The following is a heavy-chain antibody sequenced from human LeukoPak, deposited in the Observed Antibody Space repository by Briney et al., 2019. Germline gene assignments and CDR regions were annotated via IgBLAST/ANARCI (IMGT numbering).Heavy chain of an antibody. Sequence: GGSLRLSCAASGFTFSNCAMSWVRQAPGKGLEWVSAIGGSDGVTLYADSVKGRFTVFRDNSKNTLYLEMSNLRVEDTALYYCAKRPNSDSGSYYFHHWGQGTLVTVSS. J-gene: IGHJ4*02. V-gene: IGHV3-23*01. D-gene: IGHD3-10*01. CDR1: GFTFSNCA. CDR3: AKRPNSDSGSYYFHH. CDR2: IGGSDGVT.